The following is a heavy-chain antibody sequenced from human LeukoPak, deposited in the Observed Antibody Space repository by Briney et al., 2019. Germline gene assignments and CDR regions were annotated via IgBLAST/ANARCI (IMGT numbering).Heavy chain of an antibody. CDR1: GGPISSYY. CDR3: ARPSFGAPDFDY. CDR2: IYYSGST. J-gene: IGHJ4*02. V-gene: IGHV4-59*08. D-gene: IGHD3-3*01. Sequence: SETLSLTCTVSGGPISSYYWSWIRQPPGKGLEWIGYIYYSGSTNYNPSLKSRVTISVDTSKNQFSLKLSSVTAADTAVYYCARPSFGAPDFDYWGQGTLVTVSS.